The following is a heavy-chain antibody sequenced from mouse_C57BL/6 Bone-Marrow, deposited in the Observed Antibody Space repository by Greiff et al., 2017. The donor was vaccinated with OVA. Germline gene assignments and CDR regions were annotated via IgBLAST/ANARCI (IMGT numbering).Heavy chain of an antibody. Sequence: EVRLQQSEPELVNPGASVRISCKASGYTFTDSSITWVKQSNGKSLRWIGDINPNNGGTSYNQKFKGKATLTVDKSSSTAYMELRSLTSEDSAVYYCARDYYGSSYDFDYWGQGTTLTVSS. CDR3: ARDYYGSSYDFDY. J-gene: IGHJ2*01. CDR2: INPNNGGT. CDR1: GYTFTDSS. D-gene: IGHD1-1*01. V-gene: IGHV1-26*01.